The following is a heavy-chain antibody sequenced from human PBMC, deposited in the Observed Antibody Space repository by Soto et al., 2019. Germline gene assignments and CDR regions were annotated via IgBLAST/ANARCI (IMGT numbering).Heavy chain of an antibody. CDR3: ASLSGSYGFDP. V-gene: IGHV3-48*03. CDR1: GFSFSSYG. D-gene: IGHD1-26*01. CDR2: ISSSGSDT. Sequence: EAQLVESGGDLVQPGGSLRLSCAGSGFSFSSYGMNWVRQAPGKGLEWVSYISSSGSDTYYADSVKARFTISRDNAQNSLYLQMTRLRAEDTAIYYCASLSGSYGFDPWGQGTLVTVSS. J-gene: IGHJ5*02.